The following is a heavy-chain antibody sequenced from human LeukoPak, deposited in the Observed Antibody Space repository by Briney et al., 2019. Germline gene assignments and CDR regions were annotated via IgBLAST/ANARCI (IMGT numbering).Heavy chain of an antibody. CDR3: ARGRSFRYFDL. V-gene: IGHV1-18*01. D-gene: IGHD2/OR15-2a*01. J-gene: IGHJ2*01. CDR2: INTHNANT. CDR1: GYTFSNYC. Sequence: ASVKVSCKASGYTFSNYCNSWVRQAPGQGPEWIALINTHNANTNYSQHLQDRVPVPADTSTSTAPMDLRILRSDDTGVYICARGRSFRYFDLWGRGTLVTVPS.